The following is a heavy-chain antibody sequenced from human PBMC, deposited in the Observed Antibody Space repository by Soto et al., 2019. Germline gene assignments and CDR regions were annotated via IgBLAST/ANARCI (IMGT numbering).Heavy chain of an antibody. D-gene: IGHD4-17*01. V-gene: IGHV3-9*01. Sequence: GGSLRLSCAASGFTFDDYAMHWVRQAPGKGLEWVSGISWNSGSIGYADSVKGRFTISRDNAKNSLYLQMNSLRAEDTALYYCAKDMNYGEITWGQGTLVTVSS. CDR1: GFTFDDYA. CDR2: ISWNSGSI. J-gene: IGHJ5*02. CDR3: AKDMNYGEIT.